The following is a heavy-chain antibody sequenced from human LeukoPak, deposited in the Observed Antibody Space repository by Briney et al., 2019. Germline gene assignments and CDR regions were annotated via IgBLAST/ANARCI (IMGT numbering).Heavy chain of an antibody. CDR2: IPYDGSNK. J-gene: IGHJ4*02. CDR3: ASSSGHLDY. CDR1: GFAFSRYG. Sequence: GGSLRLSCAASGFAFSRYGIHWVRQAPGKGLEWVAFIPYDGSNKFYVDSVKGRFTISRDNSKNTLSLQMNSLRAEDTAVYYCASSSGHLDYWGQGTLVTVSS. V-gene: IGHV3-30*02. D-gene: IGHD6-19*01.